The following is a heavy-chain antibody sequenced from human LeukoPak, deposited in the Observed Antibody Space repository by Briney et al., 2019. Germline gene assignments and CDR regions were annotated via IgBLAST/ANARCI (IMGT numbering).Heavy chain of an antibody. CDR1: GFTFSSYW. V-gene: IGHV3-7*04. J-gene: IGHJ4*02. CDR2: IKQDGSEK. D-gene: IGHD3-10*01. CDR3: ARAYGSGSYSLSPDY. Sequence: GGSLRLACAASGFTFSSYWMSWVRQAPGKGLEWVANIKQDGSEKYYVDSVKGRFTISRDNAKNSLYLQMNSLRAEDTAVYYCARAYGSGSYSLSPDYWGQGTLVTVSS.